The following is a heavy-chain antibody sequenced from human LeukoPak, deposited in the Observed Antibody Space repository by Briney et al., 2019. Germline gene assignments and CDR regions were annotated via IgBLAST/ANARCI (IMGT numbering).Heavy chain of an antibody. CDR1: GDSLSNYF. D-gene: IGHD1/OR15-1a*01. V-gene: IGHV4-59*01. CDR3: ARSLGQQFDS. CDR2: VYYTGST. J-gene: IGHJ4*02. Sequence: SETLSLTCTVSGDSLSNYFRSWIRQPPGKGLEWIGYVYYTGSTKYNPSLQSRITVSLDTSKNQFSLKLNSVTAADTAVYYCARSLGQQFDSWGQGTLVTVSS.